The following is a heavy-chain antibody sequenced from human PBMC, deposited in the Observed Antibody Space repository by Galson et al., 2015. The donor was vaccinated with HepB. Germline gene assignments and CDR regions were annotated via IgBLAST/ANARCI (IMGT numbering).Heavy chain of an antibody. CDR3: VKPGGVGGYVLGGRAFDI. CDR1: GFTFSSYA. J-gene: IGHJ3*02. Sequence: SLRLSCAASGFTFSSYAMHWVRQAPGKGLEYVSAISSNGGSTYYADSVKGRFTISRDNSKNTLYLQMSSLRAEDTAVYYCVKPGGVGGYVLGGRAFDIWGQGTMVTVSS. V-gene: IGHV3-64D*06. D-gene: IGHD3-16*01. CDR2: ISSNGGST.